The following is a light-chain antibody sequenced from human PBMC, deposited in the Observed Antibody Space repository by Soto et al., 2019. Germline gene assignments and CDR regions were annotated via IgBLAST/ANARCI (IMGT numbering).Light chain of an antibody. J-gene: IGKJ4*01. CDR1: QSVLYSSNSKNY. CDR2: WAS. Sequence: DIVMTQSPDSLAVSLGERATINCKSSQSVLYSSNSKNYLAWYQQKPGQPPKLLIYWASTRESGVPDRFSGSGSGTDITLTIISLQAEDVAVYYCQQYYSTPLTFGGGTKVQIK. V-gene: IGKV4-1*01. CDR3: QQYYSTPLT.